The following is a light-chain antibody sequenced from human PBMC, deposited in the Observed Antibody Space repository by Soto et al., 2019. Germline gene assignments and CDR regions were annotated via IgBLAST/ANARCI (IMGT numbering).Light chain of an antibody. V-gene: IGLV1-47*01. CDR3: SSYTTSNTPLYV. Sequence: QSVLTQPPSASGTPGQRVTISCSGSSSNIGSNYVYWYHQLPGTAPKLVIYRNNQRPSGVPDRISGSQSGNTASLTISGLQAEDEANYYCSSYTTSNTPLYVFGNGTKLTVL. J-gene: IGLJ1*01. CDR1: SSNIGSNY. CDR2: RNN.